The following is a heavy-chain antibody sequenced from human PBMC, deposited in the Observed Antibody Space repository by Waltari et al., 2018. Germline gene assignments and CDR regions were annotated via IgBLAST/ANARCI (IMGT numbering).Heavy chain of an antibody. CDR1: GYSISSGYY. V-gene: IGHV4-38-2*02. Sequence: QVQLQESGPGLVKPSETLSLTCAVSGYSISSGYYWGWIRQPPGKGLEWIGSIYHSGSTYYNPSLKSRVTISVDTSKNQFSLKLSSVNAADTAVYYCARDRDGYNWSDYWGQGTLVTVSS. J-gene: IGHJ4*02. D-gene: IGHD5-12*01. CDR3: ARDRDGYNWSDY. CDR2: IYHSGST.